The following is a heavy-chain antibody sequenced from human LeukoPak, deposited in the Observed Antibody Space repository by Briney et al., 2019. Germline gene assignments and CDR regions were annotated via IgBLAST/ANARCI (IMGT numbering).Heavy chain of an antibody. CDR3: ASGYSYGLYYYYYYGMDV. V-gene: IGHV3-21*04. D-gene: IGHD5-18*01. J-gene: IGHJ6*02. CDR2: ISSSSSYV. CDR1: GFTFSSYS. Sequence: GGSLRLSCAASGFTFSSYSMNWVRQAPGKGLEWVSSISSSSSYVYYADSVKGRFTISRDNAKNSLYLQMNSLRAEDTAVYYCASGYSYGLYYYYYYGMDVWGQGTTVTVSS.